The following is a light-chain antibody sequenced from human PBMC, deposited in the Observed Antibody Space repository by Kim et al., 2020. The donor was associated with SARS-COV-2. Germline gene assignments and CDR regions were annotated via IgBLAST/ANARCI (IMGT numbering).Light chain of an antibody. V-gene: IGLV1-40*01. Sequence: QPVLTQPPSVSGAPGQRVTISCTGSSSNIGAGNDVHWYQQFPGTAPKLLIYGNNNRPSGVPDRFSGSKSGTSASLAITGLQAEDEADYYCQSSDSSLSGLAVLFGGGTQLTVL. CDR1: SSNIGAGND. CDR2: GNN. CDR3: QSSDSSLSGLAVL. J-gene: IGLJ2*01.